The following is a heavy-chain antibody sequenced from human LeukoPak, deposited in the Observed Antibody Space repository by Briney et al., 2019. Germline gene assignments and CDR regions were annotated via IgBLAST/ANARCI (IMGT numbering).Heavy chain of an antibody. CDR2: INPNSGDT. V-gene: IGHV1-2*02. D-gene: IGHD3-16*01. Sequence: ASVKVSCKASGYTFTNYYIHWVRQAPGQGLEWMGWINPNSGDTNYAQKLQGRVTMTRDTSSITAFMELSRLTSDDTAVYYCARVVSGGVIWAYWGQGTLVTVSS. CDR1: GYTFTNYY. CDR3: ARVVSGGVIWAY. J-gene: IGHJ4*02.